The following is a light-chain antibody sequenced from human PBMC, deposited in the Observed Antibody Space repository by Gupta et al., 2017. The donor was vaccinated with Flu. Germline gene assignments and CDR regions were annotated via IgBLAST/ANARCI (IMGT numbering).Light chain of an antibody. V-gene: IGKV3-20*01. Sequence: EIVLTQSPGTLSLSPGERATLSCRASQSVRSSYLAWYQQKPGQAPRLLIYGASSRATGIPDRFSGSGSGTEFTLTISRLEPEDFAVYYCQQEGSSHRTFGQGTQVEIK. CDR1: QSVRSSY. CDR2: GAS. J-gene: IGKJ1*01. CDR3: QQEGSSHRT.